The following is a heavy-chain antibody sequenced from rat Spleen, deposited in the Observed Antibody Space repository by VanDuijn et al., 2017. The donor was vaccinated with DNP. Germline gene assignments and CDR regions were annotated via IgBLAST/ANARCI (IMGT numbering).Heavy chain of an antibody. J-gene: IGHJ2*01. Sequence: EVQVVESGGGLVQPGRSLKLSCAASGFTFSDFYMAWVRQAPAKGLEWVAYIGSPAYAPYHGDSVKGRFTISRDNAKSTLYLQMNSLRSEDMATYYCVRWNSGHFDYWGQGVMVTVSS. CDR1: GFTFSDFY. V-gene: IGHV5-22*01. CDR3: VRWNSGHFDY. D-gene: IGHD4-3*01. CDR2: IGSPAYAP.